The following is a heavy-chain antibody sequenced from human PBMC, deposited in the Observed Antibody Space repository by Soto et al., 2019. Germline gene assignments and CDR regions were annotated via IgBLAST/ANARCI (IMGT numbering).Heavy chain of an antibody. CDR2: IIPICGTA. Sequence: QVQLVQSGAEVKKPGSSVKVSCKASGGTFSSYAISWVRQAPGQGLEWMGGIIPICGTAIYAQKFQGRVKITADESTSTAYMELSSLRSEDTAVYYCARSSDHLAAAGTTDYWGQGTLVTVSS. CDR1: GGTFSSYA. J-gene: IGHJ4*02. CDR3: ARSSDHLAAAGTTDY. V-gene: IGHV1-69*01. D-gene: IGHD6-13*01.